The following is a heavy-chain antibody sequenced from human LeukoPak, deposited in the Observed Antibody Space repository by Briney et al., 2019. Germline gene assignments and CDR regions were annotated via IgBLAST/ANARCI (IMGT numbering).Heavy chain of an antibody. CDR2: INPSGGST. J-gene: IGHJ4*02. V-gene: IGHV1-46*01. D-gene: IGHD6-13*01. CDR3: ARLQAGYISQRGFDY. CDR1: EYTFTSYY. Sequence: ASVKVSCKASEYTFTSYYMHWVRQAPGRGLEWMGLINPSGGSTTYAQKFQGRVTMTRDTSTSTVHMELSSLRSEDTAVYYCARLQAGYISQRGFDYWGQGTLVTVSS.